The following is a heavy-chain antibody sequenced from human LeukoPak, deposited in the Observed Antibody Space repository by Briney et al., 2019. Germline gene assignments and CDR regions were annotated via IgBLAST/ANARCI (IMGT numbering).Heavy chain of an antibody. CDR1: GGTFSSYA. J-gene: IGHJ6*02. D-gene: IGHD5-18*01. CDR3: ATVYSYGSLRYYYGMDV. CDR2: IIPILGIA. V-gene: IGHV1-69*04. Sequence: ASVKVSCKASGGTFSSYAISWVRQAPGQGLEWMGRIIPILGIANYAQKFQGRVTITADKSTSTAYMELSSLRSEDTAVYYCATVYSYGSLRYYYGMDVWGQGTTVTVSS.